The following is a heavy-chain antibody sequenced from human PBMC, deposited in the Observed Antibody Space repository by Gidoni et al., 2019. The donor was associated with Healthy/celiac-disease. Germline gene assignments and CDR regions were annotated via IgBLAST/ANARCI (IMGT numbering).Heavy chain of an antibody. Sequence: QLQLQESGPGLVKPSETLSLTCTVPGGSISSSSYYWGWIRQPPGKGLEWIGSIYYSGSTYYNPSLKSRVTISVDTSKNQFSLKLSSVTAADTAVYYCARLNQLRQSGYSYGYTYYFDYWGQGTLVTVSS. V-gene: IGHV4-39*01. D-gene: IGHD5-18*01. CDR3: ARLNQLRQSGYSYGYTYYFDY. CDR1: GGSISSSSYY. J-gene: IGHJ4*02. CDR2: IYYSGST.